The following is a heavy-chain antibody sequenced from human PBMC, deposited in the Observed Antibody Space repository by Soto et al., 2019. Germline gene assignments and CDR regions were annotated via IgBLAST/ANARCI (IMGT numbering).Heavy chain of an antibody. V-gene: IGHV4-59*01. CDR1: GGSISSYY. CDR2: IYYSGST. CDR3: ARGKGDYDFWSGYNTRVPWNHYYYYYGMDV. J-gene: IGHJ6*02. D-gene: IGHD3-3*01. Sequence: SETLSLTCTVSGGSISSYYWSWIRQPPGKGLEWIGYIYYSGSTNYNPSLKSRVTISVDTSKNQFSLKLSSVTAADTAVYYCARGKGDYDFWSGYNTRVPWNHYYYYYGMDVWGQGTTVTVSS.